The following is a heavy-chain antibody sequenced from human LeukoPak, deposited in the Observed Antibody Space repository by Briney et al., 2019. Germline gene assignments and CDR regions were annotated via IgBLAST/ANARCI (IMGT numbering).Heavy chain of an antibody. CDR3: ARIVGTIDY. CDR1: GGSISSSRYY. CDR2: IYYSGTT. D-gene: IGHD5-12*01. Sequence: KTSETLSLTCTVSGGSISSSRYYWGWIRQPPGKGLEWIGTIYYSGTTYYNPSLKSRVTISVDTSRNQFSLKLSSLTAADTAVYYCARIVGTIDYWGQGTLVTVSP. V-gene: IGHV4-39*01. J-gene: IGHJ4*02.